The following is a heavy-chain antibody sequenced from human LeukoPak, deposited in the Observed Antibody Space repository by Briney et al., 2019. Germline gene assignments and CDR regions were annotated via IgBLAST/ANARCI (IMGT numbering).Heavy chain of an antibody. D-gene: IGHD1-26*01. CDR3: AKASRESGTYRYYFDY. Sequence: QSGGTLRLSCAASGFTFSSYALSWVRQAPGKGLEWVSGIGGSGASTYYADSVRGRFTISRDNSRNTLSLQMNSLRAEDTAVYYCAKASRESGTYRYYFDYWGQGTLVTVSS. CDR2: IGGSGAST. CDR1: GFTFSSYA. J-gene: IGHJ4*02. V-gene: IGHV3-23*01.